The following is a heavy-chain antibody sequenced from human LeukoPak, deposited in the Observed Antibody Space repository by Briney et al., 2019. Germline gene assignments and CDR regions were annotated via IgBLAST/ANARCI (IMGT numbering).Heavy chain of an antibody. D-gene: IGHD3-3*01. V-gene: IGHV4-39*01. CDR1: GGSISTSTYY. J-gene: IGHJ4*02. CDR3: ANGQNYDFWSRLGY. CDR2: ISYSGNT. Sequence: SETLSLTCTVSGGSISTSTYYWGWIRQPPGKGLEWIGSISYSGNTYYNPSLKSRVTISVDTSKNQFSLRLTSMTAADTAVYYCANGQNYDFWSRLGYWGQGTLVAVSS.